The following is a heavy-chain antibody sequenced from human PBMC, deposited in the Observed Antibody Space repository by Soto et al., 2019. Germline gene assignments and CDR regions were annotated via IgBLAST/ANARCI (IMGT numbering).Heavy chain of an antibody. V-gene: IGHV4-31*03. Sequence: SETLSLTCTVSGGSISSGGYYWSWIRQHPGKGLEWIGYIYYSGSTYYNPSLKSRVTISVDTSKNQFSLKLSSVTAADTAVYYCARVKGDVEMATITTFDYWGQGTLVTVSS. CDR1: GGSISSGGYY. CDR2: IYYSGST. J-gene: IGHJ4*02. CDR3: ARVKGDVEMATITTFDY. D-gene: IGHD5-12*01.